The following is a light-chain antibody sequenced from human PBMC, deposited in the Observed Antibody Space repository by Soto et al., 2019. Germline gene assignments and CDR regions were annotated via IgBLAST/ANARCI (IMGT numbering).Light chain of an antibody. CDR2: SNY. Sequence: QSALTQPPSASATPGQRVTISCSGSSSNIESNTVTWYQQLPGTAPKLVIYSNYDRPSGVPDRFSGSTSGTSASLVIRGLQSEDEADYYCAAWDDILNGYVFGGGTKVTVL. CDR3: AAWDDILNGYV. J-gene: IGLJ1*01. V-gene: IGLV1-44*01. CDR1: SSNIESNT.